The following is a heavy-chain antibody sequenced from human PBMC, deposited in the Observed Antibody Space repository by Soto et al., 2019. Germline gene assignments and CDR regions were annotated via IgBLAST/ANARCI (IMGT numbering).Heavy chain of an antibody. D-gene: IGHD2-15*01. Sequence: SETLSLTCTFSVGSISSSSYYWGWIRQPPGKGLEWIGSIYYSGSTYYNPSLKSRVTISVDTSKNQFSLKLSSVTAADTAVYYCARTYCSGGSCYSGSLSHFEYWGQGTLFTVSS. V-gene: IGHV4-39*01. J-gene: IGHJ4*02. CDR3: ARTYCSGGSCYSGSLSHFEY. CDR1: VGSISSSSYY. CDR2: IYYSGST.